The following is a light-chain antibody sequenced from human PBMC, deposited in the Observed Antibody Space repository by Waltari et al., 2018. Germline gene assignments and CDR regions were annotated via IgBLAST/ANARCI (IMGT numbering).Light chain of an antibody. J-gene: IGLJ2*01. CDR3: SSYTSSSVVV. CDR1: SRDVCGYNY. V-gene: IGLV2-14*03. CDR2: DVS. Sequence: QSALTQPASVSGSPGQSITISCTGTSRDVCGYNYVSWYQQHPGKAPKLMIYDVSNRPSGVSNRFSGSKSGNTASLTISGLQAEDEADYYCSSYTSSSVVVFGGGTKLTVL.